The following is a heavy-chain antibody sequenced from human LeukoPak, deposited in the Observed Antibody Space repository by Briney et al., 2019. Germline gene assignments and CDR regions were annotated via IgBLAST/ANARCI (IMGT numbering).Heavy chain of an antibody. J-gene: IGHJ4*02. CDR1: GYIFTTYW. CDR3: ARLVTSYFDY. D-gene: IGHD4-11*01. Sequence: GESLKIPCKGSGYIFTTYWIAWVRQLPGKGLEWMGIIYPGDSDTRYSPSFQGQVTISADKSISTAYLQWSSLKASDTAMYYCARLVTSYFDYWGQGTLVTVSS. CDR2: IYPGDSDT. V-gene: IGHV5-51*01.